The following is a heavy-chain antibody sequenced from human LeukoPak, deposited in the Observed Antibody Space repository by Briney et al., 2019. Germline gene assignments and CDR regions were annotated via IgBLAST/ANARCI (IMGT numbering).Heavy chain of an antibody. J-gene: IGHJ4*02. CDR3: ARDSHRYNWNCPDY. V-gene: IGHV3-30-3*01. D-gene: IGHD1-20*01. CDR2: ISYDGSNK. Sequence: GGSLRLSCAASGFTFSSYAMHWVRQAPGKWLEWVAVISYDGSNKYYADSVKGRFTISRDNSKNTLYLQMNSLRAEDTAVYYCARDSHRYNWNCPDYWGQGTLVTVSS. CDR1: GFTFSSYA.